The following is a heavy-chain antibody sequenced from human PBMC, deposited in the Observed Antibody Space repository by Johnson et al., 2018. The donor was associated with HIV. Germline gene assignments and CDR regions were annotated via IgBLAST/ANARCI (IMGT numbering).Heavy chain of an antibody. CDR1: GFTVSNIY. CDR2: IYSGGRT. J-gene: IGHJ3*01. V-gene: IGHV3-66*01. Sequence: EVLLLESGGGLVQPGGSLRLSCAASGFTVSNIYMSWVRQAPGKGLEWVSVIYSGGRTDYADSVKGRFTISRDNSKNTLYLQMNSLRAEDTAVYYCARAPLGYCSSSTCITDAFDVWGQGTMVTVSS. D-gene: IGHD2-2*01. CDR3: ARAPLGYCSSSTCITDAFDV.